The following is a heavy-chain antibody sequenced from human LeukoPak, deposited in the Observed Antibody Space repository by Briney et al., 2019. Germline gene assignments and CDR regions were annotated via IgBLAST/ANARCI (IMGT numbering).Heavy chain of an antibody. Sequence: SETLSLTCTVSGGSISSYYWSWIRQSPGKGLEWIGYIYYSGSTNYNPSLKSRVTISVDTSKNQFSLKLSSVTAADTAVYYCARGGIAVAGTKVYYYYYYMDVWGKGTTVTVSS. D-gene: IGHD6-19*01. CDR3: ARGGIAVAGTKVYYYYYYMDV. J-gene: IGHJ6*03. V-gene: IGHV4-59*01. CDR1: GGSISSYY. CDR2: IYYSGST.